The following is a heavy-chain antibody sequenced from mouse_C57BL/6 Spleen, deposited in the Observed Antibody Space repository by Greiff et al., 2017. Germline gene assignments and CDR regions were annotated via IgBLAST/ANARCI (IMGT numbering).Heavy chain of an antibody. CDR3: ARDYYGSRGDY. D-gene: IGHD1-1*01. Sequence: QVQLQQPGAELVKPGASVKLSCKASGYTFTSYWMHWVKQRPGQGLEWIGMIHPNSGSTNYNEKFKSKATLTVDKSSSTAYMQLSSLTSEDAAVYYCARDYYGSRGDYWGQGTTLTVSS. J-gene: IGHJ2*01. CDR2: IHPNSGST. CDR1: GYTFTSYW. V-gene: IGHV1-64*01.